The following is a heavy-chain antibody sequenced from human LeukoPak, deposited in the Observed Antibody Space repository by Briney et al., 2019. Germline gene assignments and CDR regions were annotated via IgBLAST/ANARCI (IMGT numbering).Heavy chain of an antibody. CDR3: ASWYYYDSSGYYSYYFDY. V-gene: IGHV4-39*01. D-gene: IGHD3-22*01. CDR2: IYYSGST. J-gene: IGHJ4*02. CDR1: GGSFSGYY. Sequence: PSETLSLTCAVYGGSFSGYYWGWIRQPPGKGLEWIGSIYYSGSTYYNPSLKSRVTISVDTSKNQFSLKLSSVTAADTAVYYCASWYYYDSSGYYSYYFDYWGQGTLVTVSS.